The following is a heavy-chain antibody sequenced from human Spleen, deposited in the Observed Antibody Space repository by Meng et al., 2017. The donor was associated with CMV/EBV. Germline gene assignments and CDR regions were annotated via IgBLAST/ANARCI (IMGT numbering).Heavy chain of an antibody. CDR1: GGSISSSSYY. CDR2: IYYSGST. Sequence: LQVREFGPGLVRPWDSLSLTCTVSGGSISSSSYYWGWIRQPPGKGLEWIGSIYYSGSTYYNPSLKSRVTISVDTSKNQFSLKLSSVTAADTAVYYCAREGGGTDVYWGQGTLVTVSS. CDR3: AREGGGTDVY. V-gene: IGHV4-39*07. D-gene: IGHD3-16*01. J-gene: IGHJ4*02.